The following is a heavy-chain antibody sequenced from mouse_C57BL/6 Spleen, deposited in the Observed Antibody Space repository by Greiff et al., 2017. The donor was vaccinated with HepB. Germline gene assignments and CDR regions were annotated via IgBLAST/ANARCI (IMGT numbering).Heavy chain of an antibody. V-gene: IGHV1-63*01. CDR2: IYPGGGYT. Sequence: QVQLKESGAELVRPGTSVKMSCKASGYTFTNYWIGWAKQRPGHGLEWIGDIYPGGGYTNYNEKFKGKATLTADKSSSTAYMQFSSLTSEDSAIYYCARAGNYERGAMDYWGQGTSVTVSS. D-gene: IGHD2-1*01. CDR1: GYTFTNYW. CDR3: ARAGNYERGAMDY. J-gene: IGHJ4*01.